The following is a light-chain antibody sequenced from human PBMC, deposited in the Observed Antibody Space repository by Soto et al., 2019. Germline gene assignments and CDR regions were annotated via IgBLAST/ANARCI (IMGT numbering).Light chain of an antibody. J-gene: IGKJ3*01. V-gene: IGKV1-12*01. CDR1: QGISNW. Sequence: DIQMTQSPSSVSASVGDRVTITCRASQGISNWLAWYQQKPGKAPSLLIHAASSLQSGVPSRFSGSRYGTDFTLTISSLQPEDFATYFCQHANSLPVTFGPGTKVDIK. CDR3: QHANSLPVT. CDR2: AAS.